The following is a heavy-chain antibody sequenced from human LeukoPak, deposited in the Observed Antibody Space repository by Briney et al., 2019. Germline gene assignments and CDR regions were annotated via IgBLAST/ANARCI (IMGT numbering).Heavy chain of an antibody. J-gene: IGHJ6*03. CDR2: INPSGGST. D-gene: IGHD1-7*01. CDR1: GYTFTSYY. CDR3: AGSTAGPSVNWNYGSDYYYYMDV. Sequence: ASVEVSCKASGYTFTSYYMHWVRQAPGQGLEWMGIINPSGGSTSYAQKFQGRVTMTRDTSTSTVYMELSSLRSEDTAVYYCAGSTAGPSVNWNYGSDYYYYMDVWGKGTTVTVSS. V-gene: IGHV1-46*03.